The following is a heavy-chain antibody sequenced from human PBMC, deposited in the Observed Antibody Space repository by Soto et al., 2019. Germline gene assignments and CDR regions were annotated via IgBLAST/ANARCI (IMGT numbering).Heavy chain of an antibody. CDR1: GYTFSNDG. CDR2: SSTYNGNT. CDR3: ARESYGDRVDY. Sequence: QVQLVQSGAEVKKPGASVKVSCKASGYTFSNDGIAWVRQAPGQGREWMGWSSTYNGNTEYAQNLQGRVTMTTDKSTSTAYMELRSLRSDDTAVYYCARESYGDRVDYWGQGTMVTVSP. J-gene: IGHJ4*02. D-gene: IGHD4-17*01. V-gene: IGHV1-18*04.